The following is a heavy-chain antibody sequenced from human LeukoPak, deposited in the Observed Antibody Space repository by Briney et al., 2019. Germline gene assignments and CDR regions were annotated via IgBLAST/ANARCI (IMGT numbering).Heavy chain of an antibody. D-gene: IGHD5-18*01. CDR3: AREVRVTAMVTVIDY. CDR1: GGSISSYY. Sequence: SETLPLTCTVSGGSISSYYWSWIRQPAGKGLEWIGRIYTSGSTNYNPSLKSRVTMSVDTSKNQFSLKLSSVTAADTAVYYCAREVRVTAMVTVIDYWGQGTLVTVSS. J-gene: IGHJ4*02. V-gene: IGHV4-4*07. CDR2: IYTSGST.